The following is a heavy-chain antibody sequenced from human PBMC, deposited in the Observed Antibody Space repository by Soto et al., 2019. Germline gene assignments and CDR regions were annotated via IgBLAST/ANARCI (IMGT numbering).Heavy chain of an antibody. Sequence: PSETLSLTCSFSGDSVTSHYLTWIRQSPEKGLEWIGYIYYSGFSHYNPSLKSRVTISVDTSKNQFSLKLSSVTAADTAVYYCARDRGYSDRSLNWFDPWGQGTLVTVSS. CDR2: IYYSGFS. V-gene: IGHV4-59*02. J-gene: IGHJ5*02. CDR1: GDSVTSHY. D-gene: IGHD2-21*01. CDR3: ARDRGYSDRSLNWFDP.